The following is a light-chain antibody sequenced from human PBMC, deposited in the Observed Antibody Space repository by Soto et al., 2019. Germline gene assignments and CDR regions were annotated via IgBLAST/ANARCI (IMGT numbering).Light chain of an antibody. CDR3: QQSYSTPIT. Sequence: EIVLTQSPGTLSLSPGERATLSCRASQSISSTYLGWYQQKPGQAPRLLISGASSRATGIPDRFSGSGSGTDFTLTITRLAPEDFATYYCQQSYSTPITFGQGTRLEIK. CDR1: QSISSTY. J-gene: IGKJ5*01. V-gene: IGKV3-20*01. CDR2: GAS.